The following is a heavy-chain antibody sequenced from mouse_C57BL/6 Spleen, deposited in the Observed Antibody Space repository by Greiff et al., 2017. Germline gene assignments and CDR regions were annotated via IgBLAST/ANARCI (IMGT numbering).Heavy chain of an antibody. CDR1: GFSLTSYG. V-gene: IGHV2-2*01. J-gene: IGHJ1*03. Sequence: QVQLQQSGPGLVQPSQSLSITCTVSGFSLTSYGVHWVRQSPGKGLEWLGVIWSGGSTDYNAAFISRLSIGKDNSKSQVFFKMNSLQADDTAIYYCARNTIYYDYDGYFDVWGTGTTVTVSS. D-gene: IGHD2-4*01. CDR2: IWSGGST. CDR3: ARNTIYYDYDGYFDV.